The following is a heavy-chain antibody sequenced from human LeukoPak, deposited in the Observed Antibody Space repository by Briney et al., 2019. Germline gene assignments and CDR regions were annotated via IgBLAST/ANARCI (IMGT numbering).Heavy chain of an antibody. CDR2: INHSGST. CDR1: SGSFSGCY. V-gene: IGHV4-34*01. Sequence: SETLSLTCAVYSGSFSGCYWSWIRQPPGKGLEWIGEINHSGSTNYNPSLKSRVTISVDTSKNQFSLKLSSVTAADTAVYYCARRGSYYDYWGQGTLVTVSS. J-gene: IGHJ4*02. D-gene: IGHD3-16*01. CDR3: ARRGSYYDY.